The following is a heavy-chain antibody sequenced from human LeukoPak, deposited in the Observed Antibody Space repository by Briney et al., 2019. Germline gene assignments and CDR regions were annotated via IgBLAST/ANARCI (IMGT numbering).Heavy chain of an antibody. Sequence: GASVKVSCKASGYTFTSYYMHWVRRAPGQGLEWMGIINPSGGSTSYAQKFQGRVTMTEDTSTDTAYMELSSLRSEDTAVYYCAGCSSTSCYKRVYYYMDVWGKGTTVTVSS. CDR3: AGCSSTSCYKRVYYYMDV. CDR1: GYTFTSYY. D-gene: IGHD2-2*02. V-gene: IGHV1-46*01. J-gene: IGHJ6*03. CDR2: INPSGGST.